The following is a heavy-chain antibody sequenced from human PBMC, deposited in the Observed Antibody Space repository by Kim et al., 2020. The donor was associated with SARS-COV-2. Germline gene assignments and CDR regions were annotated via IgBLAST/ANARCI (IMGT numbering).Heavy chain of an antibody. CDR2: IYYSGST. Sequence: SETLSLTCTVSGGSISSSSYYWGWIRQPPGKGLEWIGSIYYSGSTYYNPSLKSRVTISVDTSKNQFSLKLSSVTAADTAVYYCAVVVTAWGFDYWGQGTLVTVSS. D-gene: IGHD2-21*02. CDR3: AVVVTAWGFDY. CDR1: GGSISSSSYY. V-gene: IGHV4-39*07. J-gene: IGHJ4*02.